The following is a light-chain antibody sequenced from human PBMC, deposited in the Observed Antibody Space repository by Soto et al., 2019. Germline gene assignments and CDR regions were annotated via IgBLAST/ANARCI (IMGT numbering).Light chain of an antibody. CDR3: QQYNSKRA. CDR1: QNINNW. Sequence: DIQMTQSPSTLSASVGDRVTITCRASQNINNWLAWHQQKPGKAPKLLISIASSLGSGVPSRFSGSGSGSEFTLTISSLQPDDFATYYCQQYNSKRAFGQGTKVDIK. J-gene: IGKJ1*01. CDR2: IAS. V-gene: IGKV1-5*03.